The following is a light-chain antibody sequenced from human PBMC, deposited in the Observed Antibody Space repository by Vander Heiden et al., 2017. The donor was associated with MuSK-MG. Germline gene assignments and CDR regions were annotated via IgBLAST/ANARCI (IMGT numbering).Light chain of an antibody. CDR1: QGISSY. Sequence: AIRMTQSPSSFSASTGDRVTITCRASQGISSYLAWYQQKPGKAPKLLIYAASTLQSGVPSRFSGSGSGTDSTLTISCLQSEDFATYYCQQDDSYPPTFGGGTKVEIK. J-gene: IGKJ4*01. V-gene: IGKV1-8*01. CDR3: QQDDSYPPT. CDR2: AAS.